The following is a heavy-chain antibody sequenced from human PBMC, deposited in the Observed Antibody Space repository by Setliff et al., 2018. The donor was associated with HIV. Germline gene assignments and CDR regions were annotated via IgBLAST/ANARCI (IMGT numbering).Heavy chain of an antibody. Sequence: PSETLSLTCAVSGYSISSGYYWGWIRQPPGKGLEWIGSIFHSAATNYNPSLKSRVTISIDTSKNQFSLNLTSVTAADTAVYYCARRGAYGYDYFDYWGPGILVTVSS. CDR2: IFHSAAT. CDR1: GYSISSGYY. D-gene: IGHD5-12*01. CDR3: ARRGAYGYDYFDY. J-gene: IGHJ4*02. V-gene: IGHV4-38-2*01.